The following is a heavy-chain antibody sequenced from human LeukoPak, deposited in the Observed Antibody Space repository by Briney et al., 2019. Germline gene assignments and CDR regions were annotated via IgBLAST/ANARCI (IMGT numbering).Heavy chain of an antibody. Sequence: GGSLRLSCAASGFTFTNAWMSSVRQAPGKGLEWVGRIKSKTVGGTTDYAAPVKGRFTISRDDSNTTLYLQMNSLKIEDTAVYYCALGGDYFDYWGQGTLVSVFS. D-gene: IGHD3-16*01. V-gene: IGHV3-15*01. CDR1: GFTFTNAW. CDR2: IKSKTVGGTT. CDR3: ALGGDYFDY. J-gene: IGHJ4*02.